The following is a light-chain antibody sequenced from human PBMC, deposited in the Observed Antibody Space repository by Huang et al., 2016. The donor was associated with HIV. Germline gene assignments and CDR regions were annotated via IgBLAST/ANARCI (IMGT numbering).Light chain of an antibody. V-gene: IGKV1-33*01. CDR2: DAS. CDR3: QQYAKLPLT. Sequence: DIQLTQSPSSLSASVGDRVTITCQASQDINIYLNWYQQKPGKAPKLLIYDASTLETGVPSRFSGSGSGTDFTFNISTLQSEDIATYFCQQYAKLPLTFGGGTTIEIK. J-gene: IGKJ4*01. CDR1: QDINIY.